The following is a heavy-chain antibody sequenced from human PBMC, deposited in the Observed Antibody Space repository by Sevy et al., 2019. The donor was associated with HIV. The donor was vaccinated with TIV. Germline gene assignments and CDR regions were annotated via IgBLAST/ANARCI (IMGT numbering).Heavy chain of an antibody. D-gene: IGHD4-17*01. Sequence: GGSLRLSCAVSGFTFRSYAMSWVRQAPGKGLKWVSSISGPGALTYYAESVKGRFTISRDNSKNTLFLQMNSLRAEDTALYYCAKGDEPAADYADYVPNAFDIWGHGTMVTVS. CDR3: AKGDEPAADYADYVPNAFDI. V-gene: IGHV3-23*01. CDR2: ISGPGALT. J-gene: IGHJ3*02. CDR1: GFTFRSYA.